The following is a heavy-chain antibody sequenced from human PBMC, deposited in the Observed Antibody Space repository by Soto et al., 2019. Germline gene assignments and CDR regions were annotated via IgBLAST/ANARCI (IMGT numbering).Heavy chain of an antibody. Sequence: QVQLQESGPGLVKPSETLSLTCTVSGGSISSYYWSWIRQPPGKGLEWIGYIYYSGSTNYNPSLKSRVTISVDTSKNQFSLKLSSVTAADTAVYYCARDFMLEGSGYYGRFDPWGQGTLVTVSS. CDR2: IYYSGST. V-gene: IGHV4-59*01. CDR1: GGSISSYY. J-gene: IGHJ5*02. D-gene: IGHD3-22*01. CDR3: ARDFMLEGSGYYGRFDP.